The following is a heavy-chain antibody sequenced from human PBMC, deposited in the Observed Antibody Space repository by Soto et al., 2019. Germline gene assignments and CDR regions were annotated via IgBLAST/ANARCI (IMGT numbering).Heavy chain of an antibody. CDR1: GYTFTGYY. CDR2: INPNSGGT. J-gene: IGHJ3*02. V-gene: IGHV1-2*04. Sequence: ASVKVSCKASGYTFTGYYMHWVRQAPGQGLEWMGWINPNSGGTNYAQKFQGWVTMSRDTSISTAYMELSRLRSYDTALYYCARGTPLYSGSYYAFDIWGQGTMVTVSS. CDR3: ARGTPLYSGSYYAFDI. D-gene: IGHD1-26*01.